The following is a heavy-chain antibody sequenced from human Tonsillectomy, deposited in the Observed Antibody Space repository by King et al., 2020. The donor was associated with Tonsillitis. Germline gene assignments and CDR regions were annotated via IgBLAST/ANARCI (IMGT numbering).Heavy chain of an antibody. CDR2: ITDSGSKT. D-gene: IGHD1-26*01. V-gene: IGHV3-23*04. CDR1: GFAFSSYA. CDR3: AVGSWGVGPYYGMDV. Sequence: VQLVESGGAWVQPGGSLRLSCAASGFAFSSYAMSWVRQAPGKGPEWVSAITDSGSKTYYADSVEGRLTISRDNSKNTLYLQMNSLRAEDTAIYYCAVGSWGVGPYYGMDVWGRGTTVTVSS. J-gene: IGHJ6*02.